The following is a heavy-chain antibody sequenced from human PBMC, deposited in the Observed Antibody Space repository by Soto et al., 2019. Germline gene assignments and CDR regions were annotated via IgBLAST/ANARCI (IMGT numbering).Heavy chain of an antibody. CDR3: AKECNGGSSLDS. V-gene: IGHV3-43*01. D-gene: IGHD2-15*01. CDR1: GFKFDDYM. J-gene: IGHJ5*01. Sequence: EVQLVESGGGVVQPGGSLRLSCEASGFKFDDYMMHWVRQAPGKGLEWISLISWDGGSIDYADSIKGRFTVSRDNSKTSLYLHMHSLTSDDTAFYFCAKECNGGSSLDSWGQGTLVTVSS. CDR2: ISWDGGSI.